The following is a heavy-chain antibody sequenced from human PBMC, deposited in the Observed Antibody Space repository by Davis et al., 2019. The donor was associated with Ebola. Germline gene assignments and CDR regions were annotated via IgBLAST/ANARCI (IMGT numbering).Heavy chain of an antibody. CDR2: INPSGGTT. J-gene: IGHJ4*02. D-gene: IGHD6-13*01. CDR1: GYTFNIYY. CDR3: ASPGIAAGAPRY. V-gene: IGHV1-46*02. Sequence: AALVKVSCKASGYTFNIYYMYWVRQAPGQGLEWMGIINPSGGTTSYAQKFQGRVTMTRDTSTSTVYMELINLRSEDTAVYYCASPGIAAGAPRYWGQGTLVTVSS.